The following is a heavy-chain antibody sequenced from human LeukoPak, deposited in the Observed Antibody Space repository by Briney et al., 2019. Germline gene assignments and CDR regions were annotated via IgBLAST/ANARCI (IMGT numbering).Heavy chain of an antibody. CDR1: GFTFSDYY. J-gene: IGHJ4*02. CDR2: ISSSGSTI. CDR3: ARDRYYYDSSGYYSFDY. V-gene: IGHV3-11*01. Sequence: GGSLRLSCAGSGFTFSDYYMSWIRQAPGKGLEWVSYISSSGSTIYYADSVKGRFTISRDNAKNSLYLQMNSLRAEDTAVYYCARDRYYYDSSGYYSFDYWGQGTLVTVSS. D-gene: IGHD3-22*01.